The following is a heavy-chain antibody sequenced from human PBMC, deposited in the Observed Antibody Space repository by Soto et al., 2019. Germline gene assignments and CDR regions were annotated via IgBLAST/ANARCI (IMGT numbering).Heavy chain of an antibody. CDR1: GYTFTSYY. D-gene: IGHD6-19*01. CDR3: ARVSGSEYYYYGMDV. CDR2: INPSGGST. Sequence: ASVKGSCKASGYTFTSYYMHWVRQAPGQGLEWMGIINPSGGSTSYAQKFQGRVTMTRDTSTSTVYMELSSLRSEDTAVYYCARVSGSEYYYYGMDVWGQGTTVTVSS. J-gene: IGHJ6*02. V-gene: IGHV1-46*01.